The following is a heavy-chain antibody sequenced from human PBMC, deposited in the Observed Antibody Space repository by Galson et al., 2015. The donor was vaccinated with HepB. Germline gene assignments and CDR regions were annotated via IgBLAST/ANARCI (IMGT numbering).Heavy chain of an antibody. CDR2: ISGSGGST. CDR3: AKDRTLYYYDSSGYYYEFDY. D-gene: IGHD3-22*01. V-gene: IGHV3-23*01. Sequence: SLRLSCAASGFTFSSYAMSWVRQAPGKGLEWVSAISGSGGSTYYADSVKGRFTISRDNSKNTLYLQMNSLRAEDTAVYYCAKDRTLYYYDSSGYYYEFDYWGQGTLVTVSS. J-gene: IGHJ4*02. CDR1: GFTFSSYA.